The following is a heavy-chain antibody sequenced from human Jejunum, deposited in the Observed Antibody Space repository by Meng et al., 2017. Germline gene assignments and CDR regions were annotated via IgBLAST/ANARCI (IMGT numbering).Heavy chain of an antibody. CDR3: ARDKILDY. Sequence: GGSLRLSCAASGFTFSSYWMSWVRQAPGKGLEWVANIKEDGSEKYYVDSVKGRFTISRDNAKNSMYVEMNSLRVEDTAVYYCARDKILDYWGQGILVTVSS. J-gene: IGHJ4*02. CDR1: GFTFSSYW. CDR2: IKEDGSEK. V-gene: IGHV3-7*01.